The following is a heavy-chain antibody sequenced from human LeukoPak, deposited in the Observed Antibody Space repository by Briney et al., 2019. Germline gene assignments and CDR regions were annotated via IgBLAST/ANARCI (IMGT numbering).Heavy chain of an antibody. CDR2: FDPEVGVT. V-gene: IGHV1-24*01. CDR1: GYTLTELS. D-gene: IGHD3-3*01. J-gene: IGHJ3*02. Sequence: GASVKVSCKVSGYTLTELSMHWGRQAPGKGLEWMGGFDPEVGVTIYAQKFQGRVTMTEDTSTDTAYMELSSLRSEDTAVYYCATNNPLFESIFGVVKIAFDIWGQGTMVTVSS. CDR3: ATNNPLFESIFGVVKIAFDI.